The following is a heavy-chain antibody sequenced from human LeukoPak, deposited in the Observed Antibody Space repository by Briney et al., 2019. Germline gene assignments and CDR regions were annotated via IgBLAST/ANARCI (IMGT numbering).Heavy chain of an antibody. V-gene: IGHV4-39*01. CDR2: IYYSGST. D-gene: IGHD6-25*01. J-gene: IGHJ4*02. CDR1: GFTFSSNY. Sequence: PGGSLRLSCAASGFTFSSNYMSWVRQAPGKGLEWIGSIYYSGSTYYNPSLKSRATISVDTSKNQFSLKLSSVTAADTAVYYCARHGGSGPVGHPIDYWGQGTLVTVSS. CDR3: ARHGGSGPVGHPIDY.